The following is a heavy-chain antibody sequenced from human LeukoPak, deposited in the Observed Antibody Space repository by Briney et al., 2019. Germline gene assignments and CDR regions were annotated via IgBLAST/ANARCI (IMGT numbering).Heavy chain of an antibody. D-gene: IGHD2-15*01. CDR3: ARGVVVVVAATPSYYFDY. V-gene: IGHV1-18*01. CDR1: GYTFTSYG. J-gene: IGHJ4*02. CDR2: ISAYNGNT. Sequence: ASVKVSCKASGYTFTSYGISWVRQAPGQGLEWMGWISAYNGNTNYAQKLKGRVTMTTDTSTSTAYMELRSLRSDDTAVYYCARGVVVVVAATPSYYFDYWGQGTLVTVSS.